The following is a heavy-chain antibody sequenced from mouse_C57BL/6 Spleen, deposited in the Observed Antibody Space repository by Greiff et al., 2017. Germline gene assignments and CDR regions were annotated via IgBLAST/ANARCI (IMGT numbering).Heavy chain of an antibody. V-gene: IGHV1-64*01. Sequence: VQLQQSGAELVKPGASVKLSCKASGYTFTSYWMHWVKQRPGQGLEWIGMIHPNSGSTNYNEKFKSKATLTVDKSSSTAYMQLSSLTSEDSAVYYCARRSSGWYFDVWGTGTTVTVSS. CDR3: ARRSSGWYFDV. D-gene: IGHD1-1*01. J-gene: IGHJ1*03. CDR1: GYTFTSYW. CDR2: IHPNSGST.